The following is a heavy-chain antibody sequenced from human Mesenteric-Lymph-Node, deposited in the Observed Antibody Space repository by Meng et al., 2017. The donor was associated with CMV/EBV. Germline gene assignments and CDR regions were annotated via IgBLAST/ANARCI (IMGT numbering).Heavy chain of an antibody. D-gene: IGHD3-3*01. CDR2: IYYSGST. J-gene: IGHJ4*02. CDR1: GGSINSDF. Sequence: SETLSLTCSVSGGSINSDFWSWIRQPPGKGLEWIGYIYYSGSTNYNPSLKSRVTISVDTSKNQFSLKLSSVTAADTAVYYCARADPRPNYDFWSGYYPAPYYFDYWGQGTLVTVSS. CDR3: ARADPRPNYDFWSGYYPAPYYFDY. V-gene: IGHV4-59*01.